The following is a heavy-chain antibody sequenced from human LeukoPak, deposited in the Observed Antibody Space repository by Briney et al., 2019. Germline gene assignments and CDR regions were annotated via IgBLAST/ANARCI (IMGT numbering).Heavy chain of an antibody. V-gene: IGHV1-69*04. Sequence: ASVKVSCKASGGTFSSYAISWVRQAPGQGLEWMGRIIPILGIANYAQKFQGRVTITADKSTSTAYMELSSLRSEDTAVYYCARDTLGYCSSTSCLHYYGMDVWGKGTTVTVSS. CDR2: IIPILGIA. CDR1: GGTFSSYA. CDR3: ARDTLGYCSSTSCLHYYGMDV. J-gene: IGHJ6*04. D-gene: IGHD2-2*01.